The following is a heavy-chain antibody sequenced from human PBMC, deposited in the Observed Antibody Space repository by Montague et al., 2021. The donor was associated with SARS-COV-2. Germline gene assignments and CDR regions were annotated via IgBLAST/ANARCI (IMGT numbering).Heavy chain of an antibody. D-gene: IGHD2-21*01. CDR3: ASHCGGRCYFGMDV. Sequence: SETLSLTCDVYGGSFSSYWSWIRQPPGRGLEWVGQISHGGGTNYNPSLXSRVTISVDTSKNQVSLKLSSVTAADTAVYYCASHCGGRCYFGMDVWGQGTTVTVSS. CDR1: GGSFSSY. J-gene: IGHJ6*02. CDR2: ISHGGGT. V-gene: IGHV4-34*01.